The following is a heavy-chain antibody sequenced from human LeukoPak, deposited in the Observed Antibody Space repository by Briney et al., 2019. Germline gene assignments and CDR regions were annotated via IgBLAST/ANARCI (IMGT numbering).Heavy chain of an antibody. Sequence: GGSLRLSCAASGFTFSSYWMSWVRQAPGKGLEWVANIKQDGSEKYYVDSVKGRFTISRDNAKNSLYLQMNSLRAEDTAVYYCARDGGGYCSSTSCLVDYYYYYYMDVWGKGTTATVSS. V-gene: IGHV3-7*01. D-gene: IGHD2-2*01. J-gene: IGHJ6*03. CDR2: IKQDGSEK. CDR3: ARDGGGYCSSTSCLVDYYYYYYMDV. CDR1: GFTFSSYW.